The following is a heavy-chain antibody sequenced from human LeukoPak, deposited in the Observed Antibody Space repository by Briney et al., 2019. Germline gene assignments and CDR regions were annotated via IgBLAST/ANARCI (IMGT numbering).Heavy chain of an antibody. CDR1: GYSFTSYW. D-gene: IGHD3-9*01. CDR3: ARRYYDILTGLWYAFDI. CDR2: IDPSDSYT. V-gene: IGHV5-10-1*01. J-gene: IGHJ3*02. Sequence: GESLRISCKGSGYSFTSYWISWVGQMPGKGLEGMGRIDPSDSYTNYSPSFQGHVTISADKSISTAYLRWSSLKAPDTAMYYCARRYYDILTGLWYAFDIWGQGTMVTVSS.